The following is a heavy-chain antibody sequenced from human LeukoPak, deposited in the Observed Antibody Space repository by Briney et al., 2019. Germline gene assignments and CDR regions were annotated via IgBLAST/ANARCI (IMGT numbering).Heavy chain of an antibody. CDR2: IYYSGST. J-gene: IGHJ6*03. CDR3: ARSGSAYGHYYYYYMDV. D-gene: IGHD3-10*01. Sequence: SETLSLTCTVSGGSISSYYWSWIRQPPGKGLEWIGYIYYSGSTNYNPSLKSRVTISVDTSKNQFSLKLSSVTAADTAVYYCARSGSAYGHYYYYYMDVWGKGTTVTVSS. V-gene: IGHV4-59*08. CDR1: GGSISSYY.